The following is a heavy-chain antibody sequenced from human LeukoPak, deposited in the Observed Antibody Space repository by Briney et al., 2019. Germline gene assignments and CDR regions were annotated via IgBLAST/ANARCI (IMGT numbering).Heavy chain of an antibody. J-gene: IGHJ4*02. CDR2: INWNGDST. CDR3: AGDGLPYYNFWSGYPY. D-gene: IGHD3-3*01. Sequence: PGGSLRLSCVASGFIFDNYGLSWVRRVPGKGLEWVSGINWNGDSTGYVDSVKGRFTISRDNAKNSLYLQMNSLRAEDTAFYYCAGDGLPYYNFWSGYPYWGQGILVTVSS. CDR1: GFIFDNYG. V-gene: IGHV3-20*04.